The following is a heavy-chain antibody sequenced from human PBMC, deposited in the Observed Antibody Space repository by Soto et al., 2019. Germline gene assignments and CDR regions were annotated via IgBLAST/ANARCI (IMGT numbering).Heavy chain of an antibody. D-gene: IGHD3-10*01. Sequence: SETLSLTCAVYGGSFSGYYWSWIRQPPGKGLEWIGEINHSGSTNYNPSLKSRVTISVDTSKNQFSLKLNSVTAADTAVYYCARGKNYYGSGSYYKPYNWFDPWGQGTLVTVSS. CDR1: GGSFSGYY. CDR3: ARGKNYYGSGSYYKPYNWFDP. V-gene: IGHV4-34*01. J-gene: IGHJ5*02. CDR2: INHSGST.